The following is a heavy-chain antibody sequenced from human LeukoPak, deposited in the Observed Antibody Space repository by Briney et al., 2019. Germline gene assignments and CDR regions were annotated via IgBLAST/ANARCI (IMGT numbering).Heavy chain of an antibody. CDR3: AKSGRSRCGELLWYDY. J-gene: IGHJ4*02. CDR1: GFTFSSYA. Sequence: GGSLRLSCAASGFTFSSYAMSWVRQAPGKGLEWVSAISGSGGSTYYADSVKGRFTISRDNSKNTLYLQMNSLRAEDTAVYYCAKSGRSRCGELLWYDYWGQGTLVTVSS. D-gene: IGHD3-10*01. V-gene: IGHV3-23*01. CDR2: ISGSGGST.